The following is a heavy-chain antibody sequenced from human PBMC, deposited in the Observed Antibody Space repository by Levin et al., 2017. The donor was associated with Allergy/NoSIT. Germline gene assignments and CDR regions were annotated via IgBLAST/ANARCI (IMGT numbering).Heavy chain of an antibody. D-gene: IGHD4-23*01. V-gene: IGHV3-30*03. CDR2: ISYDGSRK. CDR1: GFIFSNYV. CDR3: ARGPDPYGGKGSLHY. Sequence: GESLKISCEASGFIFSNYVMHWVRQTPGKGLEWVADISYDGSRKDYVDSVKGRFTISRDDSKNTLHLQMDSLTTEDTAVYYCARGPDPYGGKGSLHYWGQGTLVIVSS. J-gene: IGHJ4*02.